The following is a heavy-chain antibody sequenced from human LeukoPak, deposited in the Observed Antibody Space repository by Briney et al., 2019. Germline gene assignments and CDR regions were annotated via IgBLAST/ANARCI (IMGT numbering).Heavy chain of an antibody. V-gene: IGHV3-23*01. CDR3: AKGRYLLKYYSMDA. D-gene: IGHD3-9*01. CDR2: LTGGGSST. Sequence: GGSLRLSCVASGFSFPNHAMTWVRQSPGKGLEWVSGLTGGGSSTFYADSVKGRFTISRDNFKNTLYLEMNSLRAEDTGLYYCAKGRYLLKYYSMDAWGRGTTVTVSS. J-gene: IGHJ6*03. CDR1: GFSFPNHA.